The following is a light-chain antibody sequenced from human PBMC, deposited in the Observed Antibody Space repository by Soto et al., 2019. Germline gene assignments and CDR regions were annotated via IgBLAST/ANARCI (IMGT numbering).Light chain of an antibody. CDR1: QAISSN. CDR2: VAS. Sequence: EIQLTQSPSFLSASVGERVTITCRASQAISSNLAWYQQKPGKAPKLLIYVASTLQSGVPARFSGSGSGTEFTLTISSLQPEDFATYYCQQLNNYPRTFGQGTKVEIK. V-gene: IGKV1-9*01. J-gene: IGKJ1*01. CDR3: QQLNNYPRT.